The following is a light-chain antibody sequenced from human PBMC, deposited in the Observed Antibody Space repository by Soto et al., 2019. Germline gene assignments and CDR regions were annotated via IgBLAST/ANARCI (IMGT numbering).Light chain of an antibody. CDR1: QSVSTN. J-gene: IGKJ5*01. V-gene: IGKV3-15*01. CDR3: QQYSSSPS. Sequence: LSVSPGERATLSCRASQSVSTNLAWYQQKPGQVPSLLIYGASTRASGIPARFSGSGSGTEFTLTIGSLQSEDFAVYHCQQYSSSPSFGQGTRLEIK. CDR2: GAS.